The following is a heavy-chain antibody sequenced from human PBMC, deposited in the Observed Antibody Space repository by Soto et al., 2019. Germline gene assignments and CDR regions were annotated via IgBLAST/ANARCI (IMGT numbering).Heavy chain of an antibody. V-gene: IGHV4-39*01. CDR1: GGSISSSSYY. CDR2: IYYSGST. Sequence: SDTLSLSSTVYGGSISSSSYYWGWIRQPPGKGLGWIGRIYYSGSTYYNPSLKSRVTISVDTSKNQFSLKLSSVTAADTAVYYCARLFGIRLIEWLSNYGMDVWGQGTTVTVSS. D-gene: IGHD3-3*01. CDR3: ARLFGIRLIEWLSNYGMDV. J-gene: IGHJ6*02.